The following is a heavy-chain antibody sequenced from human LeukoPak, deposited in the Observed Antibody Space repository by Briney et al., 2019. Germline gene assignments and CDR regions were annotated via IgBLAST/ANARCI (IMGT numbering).Heavy chain of an antibody. CDR2: IYYSGRT. CDR3: AREKPRAYSSNLDNYFDY. CDR1: GGSISSYY. V-gene: IGHV4-59*01. D-gene: IGHD6-13*01. J-gene: IGHJ4*02. Sequence: SETLSLTCTVSGGSISSYYWSWIRQPPGKGLEWIGYIYYSGRTNYNPSLKSRVTISVDTSKSQFSLKLSSVTAADTAVYYCAREKPRAYSSNLDNYFDYWGQGALVTVSS.